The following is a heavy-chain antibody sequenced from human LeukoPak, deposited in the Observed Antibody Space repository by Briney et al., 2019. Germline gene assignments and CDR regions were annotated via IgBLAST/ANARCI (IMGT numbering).Heavy chain of an antibody. CDR1: GFTFSSYS. Sequence: PGGSLRLSCAGSGFTFSSYSMNWVRQAPGKGLGWVSSISSSSSYIYYADSVKGRFTISRDNAKNSLYLQMNSLRAEDTAVYYCASGFLEWLWAFDYWGQGTLVTVSS. CDR3: ASGFLEWLWAFDY. D-gene: IGHD3-3*01. J-gene: IGHJ4*02. CDR2: ISSSSSYI. V-gene: IGHV3-21*01.